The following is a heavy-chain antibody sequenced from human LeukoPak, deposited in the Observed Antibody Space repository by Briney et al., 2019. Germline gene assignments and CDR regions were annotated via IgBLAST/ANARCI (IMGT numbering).Heavy chain of an antibody. Sequence: GESLKISCKGSGYSFTNYWIGWVRQIPGKGLEWMGIINPRDSDTRYNPSFQGQVTISADKSISNAYLQWSSLKASDTAIYYCARQATSSGRTWGQGTLVTVSS. D-gene: IGHD6-19*01. V-gene: IGHV5-51*01. CDR2: INPRDSDT. CDR1: GYSFTNYW. CDR3: ARQATSSGRT. J-gene: IGHJ5*02.